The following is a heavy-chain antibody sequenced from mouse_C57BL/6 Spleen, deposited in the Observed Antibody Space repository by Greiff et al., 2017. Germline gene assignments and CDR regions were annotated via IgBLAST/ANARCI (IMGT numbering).Heavy chain of an antibody. CDR2: INPGSGGT. J-gene: IGHJ2*01. Sequence: VQLQQSGAELVRPGTSVKVSCKASGYAFTNYLIEWVKQRPGQGLEWIGGINPGSGGTNSNEKFKGKATLTASKSSSTAYMQLGSLTSEDSAVDFYASWGATVRFDYWGQGTTLTVSS. D-gene: IGHD1-1*01. CDR1: GYAFTNYL. V-gene: IGHV1-54*01. CDR3: ASWGATVRFDY.